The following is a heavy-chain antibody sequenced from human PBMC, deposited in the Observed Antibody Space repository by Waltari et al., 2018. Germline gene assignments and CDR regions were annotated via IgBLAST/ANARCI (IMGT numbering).Heavy chain of an antibody. D-gene: IGHD6-19*01. CDR1: GFTFSSYW. Sequence: EVQLVESGGGLVQPGGSLRLSCAVSGFTFSSYWMQWVRQAPGKGLVGVSRVNRDGSTTSYADSVKGRFTISRDNAKNTLYLQMNRLRVEDTAVYYCARAKSVVAGTCAYWGQGALVTVSS. CDR3: ARAKSVVAGTCAY. V-gene: IGHV3-74*01. J-gene: IGHJ4*02. CDR2: VNRDGSTT.